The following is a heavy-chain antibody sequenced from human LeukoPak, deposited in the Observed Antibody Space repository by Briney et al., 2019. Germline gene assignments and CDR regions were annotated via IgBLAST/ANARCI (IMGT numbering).Heavy chain of an antibody. J-gene: IGHJ4*02. CDR3: ARTYSTGTTYPDY. CDR1: GFTFDDYA. V-gene: IGHV3-43*02. CDR2: ISGDGGST. D-gene: IGHD1-1*01. Sequence: GGSLRLSCAASGFTFDDYAMHWVRQAPGKGLEWVSLISGDGGSTYYADSVKGRFTISRDNAKNSLYLQMNSLRAVDTAVNYCARTYSTGTTYPDYWGPRTLVTVSS.